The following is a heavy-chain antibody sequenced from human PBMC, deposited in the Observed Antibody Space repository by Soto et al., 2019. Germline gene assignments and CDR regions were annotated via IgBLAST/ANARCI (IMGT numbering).Heavy chain of an antibody. CDR3: ARDPLLSGNYAMDV. CDR2: IYFSGST. J-gene: IGHJ6*02. Sequence: SETLSLTCTVSGVSVRSYYWTWIRQAPGRGFEWIGYIYFSGSTNYNPSLKSRVTTSVDTSKNQFSLKVRSVTAADTAVYYCARDPLLSGNYAMDVWGQGTAVTVSS. D-gene: IGHD3-10*01. CDR1: GVSVRSYY. V-gene: IGHV4-59*02.